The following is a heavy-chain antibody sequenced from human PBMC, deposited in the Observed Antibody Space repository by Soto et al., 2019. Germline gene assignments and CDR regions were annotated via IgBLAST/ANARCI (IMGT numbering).Heavy chain of an antibody. J-gene: IGHJ3*02. Sequence: SETLSLTCTVSGGSISSSSYYWGWIRQPPGKGLEWIGSIYYSGSTYYNPSLKSRVTISVDTSKNQFSLKLSSVTAADTAVYYCARDFRPTGKSDAFDIWGQGTMVTVSS. V-gene: IGHV4-39*07. D-gene: IGHD1-1*01. CDR1: GGSISSSSYY. CDR3: ARDFRPTGKSDAFDI. CDR2: IYYSGST.